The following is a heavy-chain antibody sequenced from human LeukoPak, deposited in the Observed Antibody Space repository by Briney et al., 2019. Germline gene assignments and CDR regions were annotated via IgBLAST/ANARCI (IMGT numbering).Heavy chain of an antibody. V-gene: IGHV4-39*07. CDR1: GDSISSSSYY. CDR3: ARDRGHWNRGLFDY. J-gene: IGHJ4*02. CDR2: IYYSGRT. D-gene: IGHD1-1*01. Sequence: SETLSLTCTVSGDSISSSSYYWGWIRQPPGKGLEYIGNIYYSGRTYYNPSLKSRATISVDTSKNQFSLKLSSVTAADTAVYYCARDRGHWNRGLFDYWGQGTLVTVSS.